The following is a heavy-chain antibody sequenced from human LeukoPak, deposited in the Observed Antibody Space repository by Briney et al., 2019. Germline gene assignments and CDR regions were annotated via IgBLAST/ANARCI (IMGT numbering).Heavy chain of an antibody. Sequence: GGTLRLSCAASGFSFSSHGMSWVRQAQGKGLEWVSGIIGGAGGTYYADSVKGRFTISRDNAKNTLYLQMNSLRAEDTAVYYCAHGSMYQLDYWGQGTLVTVSS. J-gene: IGHJ4*02. CDR3: AHGSMYQLDY. V-gene: IGHV3-23*01. CDR1: GFSFSSHG. D-gene: IGHD2-2*01. CDR2: IIGGAGGT.